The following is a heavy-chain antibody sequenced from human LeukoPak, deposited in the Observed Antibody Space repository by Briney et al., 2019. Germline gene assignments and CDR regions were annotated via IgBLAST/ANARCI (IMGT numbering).Heavy chain of an antibody. CDR2: IYSCGSA. CDR1: GFTVSSNY. V-gene: IGHV3-53*01. Sequence: GGSLRLSCAASGFTVSSNYMSWVRQAPGKGLEWVSVIYSCGSAYYADPVKGRFTLSRDNSKNTLYLQMNSLRAEDTAVYYCARGHYYYGMDVWGQGTTVTVSS. J-gene: IGHJ6*02. CDR3: ARGHYYYGMDV.